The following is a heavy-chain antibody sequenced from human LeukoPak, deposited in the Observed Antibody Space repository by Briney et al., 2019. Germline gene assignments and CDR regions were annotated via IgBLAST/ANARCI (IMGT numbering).Heavy chain of an antibody. Sequence: GGSLRLSCVASGFTFSNYGMHWVRQAPGKGLEWVAIIWFDGSGTYYADSVKGRVTVSRDNSKNTLYLQMNSLRAEDTAMYYCARHASTHYFDSWGQGTLVTVSS. CDR3: ARHASTHYFDS. J-gene: IGHJ4*02. V-gene: IGHV3-33*01. CDR1: GFTFSNYG. D-gene: IGHD2/OR15-2a*01. CDR2: IWFDGSGT.